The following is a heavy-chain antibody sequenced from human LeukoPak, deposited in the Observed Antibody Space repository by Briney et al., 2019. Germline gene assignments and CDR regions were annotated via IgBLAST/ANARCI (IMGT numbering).Heavy chain of an antibody. Sequence: ASVKVSCKASGYTFTGYYIHWVRQAPGQGLEWMGWINPNSGGTNYAQKFQGRVTMTRDTSISTAYMEVSRLRSDDTAVYYCARGDTIFAAQRYFYMDIWGKGTTVTVSS. J-gene: IGHJ6*03. D-gene: IGHD3-3*01. CDR3: ARGDTIFAAQRYFYMDI. CDR2: INPNSGGT. CDR1: GYTFTGYY. V-gene: IGHV1-2*02.